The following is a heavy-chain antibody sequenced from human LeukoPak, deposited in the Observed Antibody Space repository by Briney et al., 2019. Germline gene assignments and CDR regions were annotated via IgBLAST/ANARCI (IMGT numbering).Heavy chain of an antibody. Sequence: GGSLRLSCAASGFTFSTFSRNWVRQAPGKRLEWLSYISSTSRSTYYAASVKGRFTISRDNANNSLYLQMSGLKVEDTAVYYCARDRPPRPFDYWGPGVLVTVSS. CDR2: ISSTSRST. D-gene: IGHD6-6*01. V-gene: IGHV3-48*01. J-gene: IGHJ4*02. CDR3: ARDRPPRPFDY. CDR1: GFTFSTFS.